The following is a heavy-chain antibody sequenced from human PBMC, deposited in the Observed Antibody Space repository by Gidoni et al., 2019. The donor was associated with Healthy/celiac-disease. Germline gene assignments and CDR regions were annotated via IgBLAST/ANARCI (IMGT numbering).Heavy chain of an antibody. J-gene: IGHJ4*02. CDR1: GSPVSSNY. V-gene: IGHV3-66*01. Sequence: EVQLVESGGGLVQPGGSLRLACAASGSPVSSNYMSWVRPAPGKGLELVSVIYSGGSTYYADSVKGRFTISRDNSKNTLYLQMNSLRAEDTAVYYCASLTIFGVDYFDYWGQGTLVTVSS. CDR3: ASLTIFGVDYFDY. CDR2: IYSGGST. D-gene: IGHD3-3*01.